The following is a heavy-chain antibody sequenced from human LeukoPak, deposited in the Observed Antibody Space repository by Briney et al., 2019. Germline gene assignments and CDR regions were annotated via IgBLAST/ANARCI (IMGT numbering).Heavy chain of an antibody. CDR3: ARGGNYWPQWWFDP. D-gene: IGHD1-26*01. Sequence: SETLSLTCTVSGGSISTYYWSWIRQPPGKGLEWIGYIYYTGSTSYNPSLKSRVAMSLDASKNQFSLELNSVTPADTAVYYCARGGNYWPQWWFDPWGRGTLVSVSS. J-gene: IGHJ5*02. CDR1: GGSISTYY. V-gene: IGHV4-59*01. CDR2: IYYTGST.